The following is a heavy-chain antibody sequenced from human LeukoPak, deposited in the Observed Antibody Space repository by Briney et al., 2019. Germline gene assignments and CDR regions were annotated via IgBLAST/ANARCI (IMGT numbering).Heavy chain of an antibody. D-gene: IGHD5-24*01. CDR3: ARDGYNKVGFTH. V-gene: IGHV1-69*04. Sequence: GASVKVSCKASGGTFSSYAISWVRQAPGQGLEWMGRIIPILGIANYAQKFQGRVTITADKSTSTAYMELSSLRSEDTAVYYCARDGYNKVGFTHWGQGTLVTVSS. J-gene: IGHJ4*02. CDR1: GGTFSSYA. CDR2: IIPILGIA.